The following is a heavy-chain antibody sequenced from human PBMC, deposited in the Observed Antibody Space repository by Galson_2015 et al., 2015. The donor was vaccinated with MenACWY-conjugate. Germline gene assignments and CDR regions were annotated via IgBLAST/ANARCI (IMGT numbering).Heavy chain of an antibody. Sequence: SLRLSCAASGFTFSTYWMHWVRQAPGKGLVWVSCIASDGSGTRYADSVRGRFTISRDNAKNTLYLQMNSLTAEATAVYYCAVYCNRPTCYGYHGHSWGQGTLVTVSS. D-gene: IGHD2-2*01. J-gene: IGHJ4*02. CDR3: AVYCNRPTCYGYHGHS. CDR1: GFTFSTYW. CDR2: IASDGSGT. V-gene: IGHV3-74*01.